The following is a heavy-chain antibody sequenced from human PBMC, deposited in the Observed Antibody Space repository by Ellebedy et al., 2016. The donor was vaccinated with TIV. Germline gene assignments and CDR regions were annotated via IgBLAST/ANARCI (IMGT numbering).Heavy chain of an antibody. CDR3: ARIDPWQPIDD. D-gene: IGHD2-21*01. CDR1: GVSVSSVRYY. J-gene: IGHJ4*02. Sequence: MPSETLSLTCNVSGVSVSSVRYYWAWIRQPPGKGLEWIGSVYHSGSPYYNPSLKSRVTLSADPSRNQFSLKLKTVTAEDKAVYYCARIDPWQPIDDWGQGILVTISS. V-gene: IGHV4-39*01. CDR2: VYHSGSP.